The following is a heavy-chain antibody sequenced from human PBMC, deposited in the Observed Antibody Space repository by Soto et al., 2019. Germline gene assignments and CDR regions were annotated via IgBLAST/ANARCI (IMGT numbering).Heavy chain of an antibody. Sequence: GGSQRLSCTASGFNFRNYARHWVRQAPGKGLEWVSTIKDSGESTFYLDSVRGRFTISRDNSKDTLYLQMTSLRVEDTALYHCVKGGASYSSCWYANWGQGILVTVSS. CDR3: VKGGASYSSCWYAN. CDR2: IKDSGEST. V-gene: IGHV3-23*01. D-gene: IGHD6-13*01. J-gene: IGHJ4*02. CDR1: GFNFRNYA.